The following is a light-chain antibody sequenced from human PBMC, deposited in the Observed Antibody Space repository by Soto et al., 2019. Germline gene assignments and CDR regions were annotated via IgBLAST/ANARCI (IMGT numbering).Light chain of an antibody. Sequence: DIVITLSPFSMSVTPGEPASTSCRSSHSLLQTNGHNYLDWYQQKPGKAPEVLIYAASKLQSGVPLRFSGSGSGTDFTLNITRLQPEDFATYYCQQTFGTPRTFGRGTKVDIK. J-gene: IGKJ1*01. CDR3: QQTFGTPRT. V-gene: IGKV2-28*01. CDR1: HSLLQTNGHNY. CDR2: AAS.